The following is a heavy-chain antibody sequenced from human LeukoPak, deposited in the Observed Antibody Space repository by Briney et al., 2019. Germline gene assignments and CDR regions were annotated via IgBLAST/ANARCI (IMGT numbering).Heavy chain of an antibody. Sequence: SQTLSLTCTVSGGSLSSGSYYWSWLRQPAGKGLEWIGRIYTSGSTNYNPSLKSRVTISVDTSKNQFSLKLSSVTAADTAVYYCATERDLPHYYNYYFDYWGQGTLVTVSS. J-gene: IGHJ4*02. CDR2: IYTSGST. V-gene: IGHV4-61*02. CDR1: GGSLSSGSYY. D-gene: IGHD3-3*01. CDR3: ATERDLPHYYNYYFDY.